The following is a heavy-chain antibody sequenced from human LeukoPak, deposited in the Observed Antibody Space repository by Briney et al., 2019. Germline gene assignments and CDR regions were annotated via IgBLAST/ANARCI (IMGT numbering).Heavy chain of an antibody. J-gene: IGHJ3*02. CDR1: GGSFSGYC. CDR3: ARLVFYGSGSHDAFDI. CDR2: INHSGST. D-gene: IGHD3-10*01. Sequence: PSETLSLACAVYGGSFSGYCWSWIRQPPGKGLEWIGEINHSGSTNYNPSLKSRVTISVDTSKNQFSLKLSSVTAADTAVYYCARLVFYGSGSHDAFDIWGQGTMVTVSS. V-gene: IGHV4-34*01.